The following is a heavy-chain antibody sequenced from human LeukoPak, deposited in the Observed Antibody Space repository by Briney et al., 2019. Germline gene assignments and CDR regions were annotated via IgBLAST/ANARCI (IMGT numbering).Heavy chain of an antibody. V-gene: IGHV3-30*18. CDR2: ISYDGSNK. J-gene: IGHJ4*02. CDR1: GFTFSSYG. D-gene: IGHD2-21*02. CDR3: AKGPYDIVVVTAIPGFDY. Sequence: PGGSLRLSCAASGFTFSSYGMHWVRQAPGKGLEWVAVISYDGSNKYYADSVKGRFTISRDNSKNTLYLQMNSLRAEDTAVYYCAKGPYDIVVVTAIPGFDYWGQGTLVTVSS.